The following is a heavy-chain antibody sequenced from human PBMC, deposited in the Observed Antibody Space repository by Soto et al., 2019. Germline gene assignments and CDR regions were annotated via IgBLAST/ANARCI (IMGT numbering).Heavy chain of an antibody. CDR2: ISYDGSNK. V-gene: IGHV3-30*18. J-gene: IGHJ6*03. Sequence: GGSLRLSCAASGFTFSSYGIHWVRQAPGKGLEWVAVISYDGSNKYYADSVKGRFTISRDNSKNTLYLQMNSLRAEDTAVYYCAKDPNSSGWYGYYYYYYMDVWGKGTTVTVSS. D-gene: IGHD6-19*01. CDR3: AKDPNSSGWYGYYYYYYMDV. CDR1: GFTFSSYG.